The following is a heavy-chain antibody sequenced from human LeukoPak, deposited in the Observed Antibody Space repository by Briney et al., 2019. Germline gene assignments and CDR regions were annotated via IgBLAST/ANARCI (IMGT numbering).Heavy chain of an antibody. D-gene: IGHD3-9*01. CDR1: GFTFSSYS. V-gene: IGHV3-21*01. Sequence: SGGSLRLSCAASGFTFSSYSMNWVRQAPGKGLEWVSSISSSSSYIYYADSVKGRFTISRDNAKNSLYLQMNSLRAEDTAVYYCWLGYFDWLLHGSYYYYGMDVWGKGTTVTVSS. CDR3: WLGYFDWLLHGSYYYYGMDV. J-gene: IGHJ6*04. CDR2: ISSSSSYI.